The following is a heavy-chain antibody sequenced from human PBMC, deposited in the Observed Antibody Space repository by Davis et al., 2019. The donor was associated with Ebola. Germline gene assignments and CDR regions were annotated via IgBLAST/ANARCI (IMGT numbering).Heavy chain of an antibody. J-gene: IGHJ4*02. CDR3: ARAQVLRFLEWLSLPSDY. Sequence: GESLKISCAASGFTFSNAWMSWVRQAPGKGLEWVANIKQDGSEKYYVDSVKGRFTISRDNAKNSLYLQMNSLRAEDTAVYYCARAQVLRFLEWLSLPSDYWGKGTLVTVSS. D-gene: IGHD3-3*01. V-gene: IGHV3-7*03. CDR2: IKQDGSEK. CDR1: GFTFSNAW.